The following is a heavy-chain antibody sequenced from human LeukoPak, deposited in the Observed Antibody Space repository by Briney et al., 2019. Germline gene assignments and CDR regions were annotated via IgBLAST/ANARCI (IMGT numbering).Heavy chain of an antibody. CDR1: GFTFSGYW. Sequence: GGSLRLSCAASGFTFSGYWMTWVRQAPEKGLEWVANIKQDGSEKYYVDSVKGRFTISRDNAKNSVFLQMNSLRVEDTAVYYCARAHAVAGTNWFDPWGQGTLVTVSS. J-gene: IGHJ5*02. D-gene: IGHD6-19*01. CDR2: IKQDGSEK. CDR3: ARAHAVAGTNWFDP. V-gene: IGHV3-7*01.